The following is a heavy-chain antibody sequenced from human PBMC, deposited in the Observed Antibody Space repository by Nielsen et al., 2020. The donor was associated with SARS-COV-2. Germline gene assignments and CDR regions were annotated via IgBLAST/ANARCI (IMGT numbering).Heavy chain of an antibody. CDR3: AKFRYYDSSGYFDHDAFDI. V-gene: IGHV3-30*18. D-gene: IGHD3-22*01. J-gene: IGHJ3*02. Sequence: GGSLRLSCAASGFTFSSYAMHWVRQAPGKGLEWVAVISYDGSNKYYADSVKGRFTISRDNSKNTLYLQMNSLRAEDTAVYYCAKFRYYDSSGYFDHDAFDIWGQGTMVTVSS. CDR1: GFTFSSYA. CDR2: ISYDGSNK.